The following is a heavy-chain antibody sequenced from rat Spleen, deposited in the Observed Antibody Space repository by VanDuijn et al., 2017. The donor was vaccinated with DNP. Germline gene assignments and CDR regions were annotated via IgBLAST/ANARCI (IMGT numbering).Heavy chain of an antibody. J-gene: IGHJ4*01. Sequence: EMQLQGSGPGLVKPSQSLSLTCSVTDYSITSNYWGWIRQFPGNKMEYIGHISYSGSTNYNPSLKSRISISRDTSKNQFFLQLNSVTPEDTATYYCARLRLEWEVRAMDAWGQGTSVTVSS. D-gene: IGHD1-1*01. CDR3: ARLRLEWEVRAMDA. CDR1: DYSITSNY. V-gene: IGHV3-1*01. CDR2: ISYSGST.